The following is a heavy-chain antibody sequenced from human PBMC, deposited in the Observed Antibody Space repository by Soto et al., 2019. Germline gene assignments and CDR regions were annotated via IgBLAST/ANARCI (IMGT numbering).Heavy chain of an antibody. CDR2: IGTAGDT. J-gene: IGHJ4*02. D-gene: IGHD6-13*01. V-gene: IGHV3-13*01. CDR3: AKSQEIGTHFFDS. CDR1: GFTFSVFD. Sequence: PVGSLRLSCEPSGFTFSVFDMHWVSQPTGKGLEWVSSIGTAGDTYYAVSVKGRFTISRDNAKNSLSLQMNSLRAGDMAVYFCAKSQEIGTHFFDSWGQGTQVTVSS.